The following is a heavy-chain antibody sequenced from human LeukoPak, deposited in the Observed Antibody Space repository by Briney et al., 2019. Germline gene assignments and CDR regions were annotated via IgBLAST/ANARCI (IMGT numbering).Heavy chain of an antibody. D-gene: IGHD3-22*01. V-gene: IGHV3-23*01. J-gene: IGHJ4*02. CDR1: GFTFRNYA. Sequence: GGSLRLSYAASGFTFRNYAMSWVRQAPGKGLEWVSALSGSGVSTYHADSVKGRFTISRDNSKNTLYLQMNSLRAEDTAVYYCAKYSYDSSGYLDYWGQGTLVTVSS. CDR2: LSGSGVST. CDR3: AKYSYDSSGYLDY.